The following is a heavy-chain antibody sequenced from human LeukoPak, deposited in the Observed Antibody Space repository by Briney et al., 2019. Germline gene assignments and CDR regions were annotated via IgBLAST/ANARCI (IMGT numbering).Heavy chain of an antibody. CDR2: IYYSGST. CDR3: ASDSSGYMYYYYGMDV. D-gene: IGHD3-22*01. Sequence: PSQTLSLTCTVSGGSISSGGYYWSWIRQHPGKGLEWIGYIYYSGSTNYNPSLKSRVTISVDTSKNQFSLKLSSVTAADTAVYYCASDSSGYMYYYYGMDVWGQGTTVTVSS. J-gene: IGHJ6*02. V-gene: IGHV4-31*03. CDR1: GGSISSGGYY.